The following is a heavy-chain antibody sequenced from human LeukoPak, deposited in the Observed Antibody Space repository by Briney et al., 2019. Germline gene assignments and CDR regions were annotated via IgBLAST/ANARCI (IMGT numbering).Heavy chain of an antibody. Sequence: GASVKVSCKASGYTLTSYDINWVRQATGQGLEWMGWMNPNSGNTGYAQKFQGRVTMTRNTSISTAYMELSSLRSEDTAVYYCARGLYDYIWGSYRYIWFDPWGQGTLVTVSS. V-gene: IGHV1-8*01. D-gene: IGHD3-16*02. CDR2: MNPNSGNT. J-gene: IGHJ5*02. CDR1: GYTLTSYD. CDR3: ARGLYDYIWGSYRYIWFDP.